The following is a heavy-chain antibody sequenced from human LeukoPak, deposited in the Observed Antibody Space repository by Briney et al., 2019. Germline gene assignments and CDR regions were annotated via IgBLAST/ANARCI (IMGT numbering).Heavy chain of an antibody. Sequence: PSETLSLTCTVSGGSISSSSYYWGWIRQPPGKGLEWIGEIYHRGSTNYNPSLKSRVTISVDKSKNQFSLKLSSVTAADTAVYYCASRPNLYCSHGVCYISDYWGQGTLVTVSS. V-gene: IGHV4-39*07. D-gene: IGHD2-8*01. J-gene: IGHJ4*02. CDR1: GGSISSSSYY. CDR3: ASRPNLYCSHGVCYISDY. CDR2: IYHRGST.